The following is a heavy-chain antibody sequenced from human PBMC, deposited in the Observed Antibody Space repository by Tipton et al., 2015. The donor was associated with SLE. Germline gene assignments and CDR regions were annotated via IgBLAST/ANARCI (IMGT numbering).Heavy chain of an antibody. Sequence: TLSLTCNVSGGSITSHYWSWIRQPPGKGLEWIGYIYYSGSTNYNPSLKSRVTISGDTSKNQFSLRLSSVTAADTAVYYCARDRDYDSTGPLGWFDPWGQGTLVTVSS. CDR3: ARDRDYDSTGPLGWFDP. V-gene: IGHV4-59*11. CDR2: IYYSGST. J-gene: IGHJ5*02. CDR1: GGSITSHY. D-gene: IGHD3-22*01.